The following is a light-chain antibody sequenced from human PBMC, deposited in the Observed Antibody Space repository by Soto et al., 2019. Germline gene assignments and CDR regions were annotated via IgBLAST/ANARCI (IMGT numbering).Light chain of an antibody. CDR1: QDITSF. V-gene: IGKV1-33*01. Sequence: DIQMTQSPSSLSASVGDRVTITCQASQDITSFLNWYQQKPGKAPKLLIYDASNLETGVPLMCSGSGSGTDLTFSISSLQPEDVETYYCQQDGNLPLTFGPGTKVDFK. CDR3: QQDGNLPLT. J-gene: IGKJ3*01. CDR2: DAS.